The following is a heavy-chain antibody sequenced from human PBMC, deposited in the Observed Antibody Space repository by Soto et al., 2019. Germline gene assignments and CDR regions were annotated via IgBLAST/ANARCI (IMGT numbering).Heavy chain of an antibody. CDR3: ARLEMQWLRLTVATTRYNWFDP. D-gene: IGHD5-12*01. J-gene: IGHJ5*02. Sequence: SETLSLTCTVSGGAISSSSYYWCWIRQPPGKGLEWIGSIYYSGSTYYNPSLKSRVTISVDTSKNQFSLKLSSVTAADTAVYYCARLEMQWLRLTVATTRYNWFDPWGQGTLVTVSS. CDR2: IYYSGST. CDR1: GGAISSSSYY. V-gene: IGHV4-39*01.